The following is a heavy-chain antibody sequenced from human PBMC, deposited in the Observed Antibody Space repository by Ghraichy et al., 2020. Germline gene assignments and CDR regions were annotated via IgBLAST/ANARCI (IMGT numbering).Heavy chain of an antibody. J-gene: IGHJ6*02. CDR2: LNWHGGST. Sequence: ETLSLTCAASGFSFDQFDMSWVRQVPGKGLEWVSGLNWHGGSTGYADSVKGRFTISRDNAKNSLYLQMNSLRAEDTALYYCARGQQVVIDYSYYYGMDVWGQGTTVTVSS. CDR1: GFSFDQFD. V-gene: IGHV3-20*04. CDR3: ARGQQVVIDYSYYYGMDV. D-gene: IGHD6-13*01.